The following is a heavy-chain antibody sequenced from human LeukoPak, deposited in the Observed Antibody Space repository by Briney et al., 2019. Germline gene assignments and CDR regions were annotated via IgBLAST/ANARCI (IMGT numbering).Heavy chain of an antibody. J-gene: IGHJ5*02. CDR2: INAGNGNT. CDR1: GGTCSSYA. V-gene: IGHV1-3*01. CDR3: AREGGYCSGGSCYFWFDP. D-gene: IGHD2-15*01. Sequence: ASVKVSCKASGGTCSSYAMHWVRQAPGQRLEWMGWINAGNGNTKYSQKFQGRVTITRDTSASTAYMELSSLRSEDTAVYYCAREGGYCSGGSCYFWFDPWGQGTLVTVSS.